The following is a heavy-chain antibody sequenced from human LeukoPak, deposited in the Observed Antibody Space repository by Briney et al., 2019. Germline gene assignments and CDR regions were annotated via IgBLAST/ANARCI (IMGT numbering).Heavy chain of an antibody. CDR2: ISGSGGST. Sequence: GGSLRLSCAASGFIFSSYAMSWVRQAPGKGLEWVSAISGSGGSTYYADSVKGRFTISRDNSKNTLYLQMNSLRAEDTAVYYCARKRGYYDSSGYYWGYYYYYMDVWGKGTTVTVSS. D-gene: IGHD3-22*01. J-gene: IGHJ6*03. CDR1: GFIFSSYA. CDR3: ARKRGYYDSSGYYWGYYYYYMDV. V-gene: IGHV3-23*01.